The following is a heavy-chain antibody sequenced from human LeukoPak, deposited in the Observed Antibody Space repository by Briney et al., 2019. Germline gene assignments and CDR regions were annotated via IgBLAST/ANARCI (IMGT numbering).Heavy chain of an antibody. Sequence: PSGTLSLTCAVYGGSFSGYYWSWIRQPPGKGLEWIGEINHSGSTNYNPSLKSRVTISVDTSKDQFSLKLSSVTAADTAVYYCARGYGSGSFSWFDPWGQGTLVTVSS. J-gene: IGHJ5*02. CDR1: GGSFSGYY. D-gene: IGHD3-10*01. CDR3: ARGYGSGSFSWFDP. CDR2: INHSGST. V-gene: IGHV4-34*01.